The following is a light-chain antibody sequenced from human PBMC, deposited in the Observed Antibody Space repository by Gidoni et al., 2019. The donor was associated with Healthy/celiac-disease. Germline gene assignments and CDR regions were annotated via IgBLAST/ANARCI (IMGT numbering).Light chain of an antibody. Sequence: DIQLTQSPSSLSASVGDRVTITCQASQDISNYLNWYQQKPGKAPKLLIYDASNVETGVPSRFSGSGSGTDFTFTISSLQPEDIATYYCQQYDNPMCSFGQGTKLEIK. V-gene: IGKV1-33*01. CDR1: QDISNY. CDR2: DAS. J-gene: IGKJ2*04. CDR3: QQYDNPMCS.